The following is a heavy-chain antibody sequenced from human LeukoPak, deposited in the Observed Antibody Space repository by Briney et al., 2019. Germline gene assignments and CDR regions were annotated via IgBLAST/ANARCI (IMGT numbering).Heavy chain of an antibody. Sequence: PGGSLRLSCAASGFTFSSYSMNWVRQAPGKGLEWVSSISSSSSYIYYADSVKGRFTISRDNAKNSLYLQMNSPRAEDTAVYYCARGNLLGFDYWGQGTLVTVSS. CDR1: GFTFSSYS. J-gene: IGHJ4*02. CDR2: ISSSSSYI. CDR3: ARGNLLGFDY. V-gene: IGHV3-21*01. D-gene: IGHD1-14*01.